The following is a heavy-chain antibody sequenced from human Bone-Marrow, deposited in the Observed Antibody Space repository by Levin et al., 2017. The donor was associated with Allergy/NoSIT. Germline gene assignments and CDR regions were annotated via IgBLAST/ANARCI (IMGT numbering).Heavy chain of an antibody. J-gene: IGHJ4*02. V-gene: IGHV3-33*01. CDR3: ARDRRRYYYDSSEPYFDY. CDR2: IWFDGSNK. CDR1: GFTFDVYA. Sequence: GESLKISCAASGFTFDVYAMHWVRQAPGKGLEWVTLIWFDGSNKYYADSVKGRFTVSRDNSKNTLFLQMKSLRAEDTAVYYCARDRRRYYYDSSEPYFDYWGQGTLVTVSS. D-gene: IGHD3-22*01.